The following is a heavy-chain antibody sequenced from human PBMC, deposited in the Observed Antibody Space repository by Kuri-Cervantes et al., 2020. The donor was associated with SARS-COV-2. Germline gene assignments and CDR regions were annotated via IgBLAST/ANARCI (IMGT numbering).Heavy chain of an antibody. CDR3: ARVVGIRGYFDY. J-gene: IGHJ4*02. CDR1: GFTFDDYA. Sequence: LSLTCAASGFTFDDYAMHWVRQAPGKGLEWVSGISWNSGSIGYADSVKGRFTISRDNAKNSLYLQMNSLRAEDTAVYYCARVVGIRGYFDYWGQGTLVTVSS. V-gene: IGHV3-9*01. CDR2: ISWNSGSI. D-gene: IGHD3-10*01.